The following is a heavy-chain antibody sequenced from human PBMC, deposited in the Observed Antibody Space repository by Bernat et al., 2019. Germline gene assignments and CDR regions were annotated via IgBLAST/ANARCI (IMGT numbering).Heavy chain of an antibody. CDR2: IWYDGSNK. D-gene: IGHD3-3*01. V-gene: IGHV3-33*01. CDR3: ATGRASMTVFGVVNDFDY. CDR1: GFSFSTYG. J-gene: IGHJ4*02. Sequence: QVQLVESGGGVVQPGRSLRLSCAASGFSFSTYGMHWVRQAPGKGLEWVAAIWYDGSNKDSADSVKGRFNISRDNSKNTLYLQMNSLRAEDTAVYYCATGRASMTVFGVVNDFDYWGQGTLVTVSS.